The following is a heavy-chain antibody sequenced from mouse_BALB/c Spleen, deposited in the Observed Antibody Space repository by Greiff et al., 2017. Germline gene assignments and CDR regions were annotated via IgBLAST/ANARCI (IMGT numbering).Heavy chain of an antibody. D-gene: IGHD2-4*01. J-gene: IGHJ3*01. CDR3: AGSYYDYAWFAY. CDR1: GFTFSSFG. Sequence: EVKVVESGGGLVQPGGSRKLSCAASGFTFSSFGMHWVRQAPEKGLEWVAYISSGSSTIYYADTVKGRFTISRDNPKNTLFLQMTSLRSEDTAMYYCAGSYYDYAWFAYWGQGTLVTVSA. V-gene: IGHV5-17*02. CDR2: ISSGSSTI.